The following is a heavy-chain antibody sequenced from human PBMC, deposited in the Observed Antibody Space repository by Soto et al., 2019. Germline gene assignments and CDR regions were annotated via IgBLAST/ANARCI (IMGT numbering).Heavy chain of an antibody. CDR3: ATQARYYRSGGWFDP. V-gene: IGHV4-39*01. CDR1: GGSVNNANYY. D-gene: IGHD3-10*01. J-gene: IGHJ5*02. CDR2: IYYSGST. Sequence: PSETLSLTCTVSGGSVNNANYYWGWIRQPPGKGLEWIGSIYYSGSTYYKPSLKSRGTISVDTSKNQISLNLSAVTAADTAVYFCATQARYYRSGGWFDPWGQGTLVTVSS.